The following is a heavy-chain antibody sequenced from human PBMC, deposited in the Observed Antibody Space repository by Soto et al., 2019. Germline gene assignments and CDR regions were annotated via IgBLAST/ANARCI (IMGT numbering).Heavy chain of an antibody. D-gene: IGHD6-13*01. CDR2: IYYSGST. CDR3: ARSPRSIAAGGIDF. V-gene: IGHV4-31*03. Sequence: SETLSLTCTVSGGSISSSGYNWSWIRQHPGKGLEWIGYIYYSGSTYYNPSLKSRVTISVDTSQNQFSLKLSSVTAADTAVYYCARSPRSIAAGGIDFWGQGILVTVSS. J-gene: IGHJ4*01. CDR1: GGSISSSGYN.